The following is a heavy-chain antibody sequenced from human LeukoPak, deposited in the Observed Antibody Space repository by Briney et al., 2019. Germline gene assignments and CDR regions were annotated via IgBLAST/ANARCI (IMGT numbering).Heavy chain of an antibody. V-gene: IGHV3-53*01. Sequence: GGSLRLSCAASGFTFSSNYMSWVRQAPGKGLEWVSVIYSGGSTYYSDSVKGRFTISRDNSKNTMYLKMNSMRTEDTAVYYCAGDQILWFGESSGYYYGMDVWGQGTTVTVSS. CDR3: AGDQILWFGESSGYYYGMDV. D-gene: IGHD3-10*01. J-gene: IGHJ6*02. CDR2: IYSGGST. CDR1: GFTFSSNY.